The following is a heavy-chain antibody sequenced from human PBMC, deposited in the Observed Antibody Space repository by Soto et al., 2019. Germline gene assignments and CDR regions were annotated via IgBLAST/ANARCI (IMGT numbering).Heavy chain of an antibody. CDR3: ASYGYDSSGYYRGKYYYYYGMDV. V-gene: IGHV1-69*01. Sequence: QVQLVQSGAEVKKPGSSVKVSCKASGGTFSSYAISWVRQAPGQGLEWMGGIIPIFGTANYAQKFQGRVTITADESTSTAYMELSNLRSEDTAVYYCASYGYDSSGYYRGKYYYYYGMDVWGQGTTVTVSS. CDR2: IIPIFGTA. CDR1: GGTFSSYA. D-gene: IGHD3-22*01. J-gene: IGHJ6*02.